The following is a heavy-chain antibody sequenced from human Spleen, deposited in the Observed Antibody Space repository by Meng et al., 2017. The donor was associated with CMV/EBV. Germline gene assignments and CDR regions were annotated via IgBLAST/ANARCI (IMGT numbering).Heavy chain of an antibody. Sequence: SETLSLTCAVYGGSFSGYYWSWIRQPPGKGLEWIGYIYYTGSTNYNPSLKSRVTMSIDTSKKQFSLKLNSVTAADSAVYYCARVGVTPFDAFDIWGQGTMVTVSS. V-gene: IGHV4-59*01. CDR3: ARVGVTPFDAFDI. CDR2: IYYTGST. CDR1: GGSFSGYY. J-gene: IGHJ3*02. D-gene: IGHD2-21*02.